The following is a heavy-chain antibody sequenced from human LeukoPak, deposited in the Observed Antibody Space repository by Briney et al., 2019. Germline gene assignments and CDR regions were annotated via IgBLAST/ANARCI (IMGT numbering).Heavy chain of an antibody. J-gene: IGHJ4*02. Sequence: ASVKVSCKASGYTFTDYYLHWVRQAPGHGLEWMGWIKPDGGDTNYAQRLQGRVTMTRDTSISTAYMELTNLSPDDTAVYYCARGITIYGVMIIYFDSWGQGTLVTVSS. CDR2: IKPDGGDT. D-gene: IGHD3-3*01. V-gene: IGHV1-2*02. CDR1: GYTFTDYY. CDR3: ARGITIYGVMIIYFDS.